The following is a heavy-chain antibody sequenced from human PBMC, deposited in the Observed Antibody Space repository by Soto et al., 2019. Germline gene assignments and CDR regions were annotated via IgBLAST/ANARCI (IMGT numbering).Heavy chain of an antibody. D-gene: IGHD3-3*01. V-gene: IGHV3-15*07. CDR2: IKSKTDGGTP. Sequence: RGSLRLSCAASGFTFTTAWINWVRQAPGKGLEWVGRIKSKTDGGTPDFAAPVRGRFAISRDDSKSMVYLQMNNLRAEDTALYRCTRDTYSFWSGPSFFSFWGQGTLVTVSS. CDR3: TRDTYSFWSGPSFFSF. CDR1: GFTFTTAW. J-gene: IGHJ4*02.